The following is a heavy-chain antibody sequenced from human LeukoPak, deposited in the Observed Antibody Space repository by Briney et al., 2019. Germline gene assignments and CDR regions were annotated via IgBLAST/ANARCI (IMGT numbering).Heavy chain of an antibody. CDR1: GYTFTSYY. V-gene: IGHV1-46*01. Sequence: GASVKVSCKASGYTFTSYYMHWVRQAPGQGLEWMGIINPSGGSTSYAQKFQGRVTMTRDTSTSTVYMELSSLRSEDTAVYYCARGKHIVVVTAPSWFDPWGQGTLVTVSS. CDR3: ARGKHIVVVTAPSWFDP. CDR2: INPSGGST. J-gene: IGHJ5*02. D-gene: IGHD2-21*02.